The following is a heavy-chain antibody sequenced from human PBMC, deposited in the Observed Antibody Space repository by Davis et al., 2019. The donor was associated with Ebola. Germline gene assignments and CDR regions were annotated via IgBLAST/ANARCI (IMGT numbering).Heavy chain of an antibody. CDR2: ISGSGETA. CDR3: AKGGNAIVNYYYYYMDV. J-gene: IGHJ6*03. D-gene: IGHD2/OR15-2a*01. CDR1: GFTFSSYA. V-gene: IGHV3-23*01. Sequence: GESLKISCAASGFTFSSYAMTWVRQAPGKGLEWVSGISGSGETAYYAGSVKGRFTISRDNSRNTLYLQMNSLRVEDTAVYYCAKGGNAIVNYYYYYMDVWGKGTTVTVS.